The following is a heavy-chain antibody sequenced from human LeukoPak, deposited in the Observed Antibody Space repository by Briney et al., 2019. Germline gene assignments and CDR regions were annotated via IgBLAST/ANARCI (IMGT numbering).Heavy chain of an antibody. CDR1: RGSISSGNYY. Sequence: PSETLSLTCTVSRGSISSGNYYSGWIRQPPGKGLEWVGSIYNVSVFYSISTYYNPSLKSRVTMSGDTSKNQFSLKLSSVTAADTAAYCCARLGYCSGGSCYYYYYMDVWGKGTTVTVSS. D-gene: IGHD2-15*01. J-gene: IGHJ6*03. CDR3: ARLGYCSGGSCYYYYYMDV. CDR2: IYNVSVFYSIST. V-gene: IGHV4-39*07.